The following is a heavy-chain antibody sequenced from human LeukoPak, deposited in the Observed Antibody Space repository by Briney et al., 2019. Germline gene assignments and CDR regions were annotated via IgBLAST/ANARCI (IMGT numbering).Heavy chain of an antibody. V-gene: IGHV4-59*01. CDR1: GGSISSYY. Sequence: SETLSLTCTVSGGSISSYYWSWIRQPPGKGLEWIGYIYYSGSTNYNPSLKSRVTISVGTSKNQFSLKLSSVTAADTAVYYCARGGRIQLWLRFWGQGTLVTVSS. CDR2: IYYSGST. J-gene: IGHJ4*02. D-gene: IGHD5-18*01. CDR3: ARGGRIQLWLRF.